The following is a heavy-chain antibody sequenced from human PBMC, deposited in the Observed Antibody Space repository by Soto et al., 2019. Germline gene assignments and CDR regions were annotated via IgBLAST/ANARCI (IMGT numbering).Heavy chain of an antibody. Sequence: QVQLQQSGPGLVKPSQTLSLTCAISGDSVSSNSAAWNWIRQSPSRCLEWLGRTYYRSKWYNDYAVSVKSRITVNPDTSKTQFSLQLTSVTPEDTAVYYCARGDSTRYTSTWTFDYWGQGTLVTVSS. J-gene: IGHJ4*02. V-gene: IGHV6-1*01. CDR3: ARGDSTRYTSTWTFDY. D-gene: IGHD6-19*01. CDR2: TYYRSKWYN. CDR1: GDSVSSNSAA.